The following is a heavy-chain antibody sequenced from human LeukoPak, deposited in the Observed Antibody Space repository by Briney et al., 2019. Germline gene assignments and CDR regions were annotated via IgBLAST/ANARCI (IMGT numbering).Heavy chain of an antibody. CDR1: GFTFDDYG. J-gene: IGHJ3*02. V-gene: IGHV3-20*04. CDR2: INWNGGST. Sequence: GGSLRLSCAASGFTFDDYGMSWVRQAPGKGLEWVSGINWNGGSTGYADSVKGRFTISRDNARNSLYLQMNSLRAEDTALYYCAREYDSSGYSDAFDIWGQGTMVTVSS. D-gene: IGHD3-22*01. CDR3: AREYDSSGYSDAFDI.